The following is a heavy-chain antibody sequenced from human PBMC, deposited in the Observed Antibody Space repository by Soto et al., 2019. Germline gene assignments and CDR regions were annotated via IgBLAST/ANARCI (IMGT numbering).Heavy chain of an antibody. CDR3: ARDYGSGWADYFDY. CDR2: INAGNGNT. CDR1: GYTFTSYA. V-gene: IGHV1-3*01. J-gene: IGHJ4*02. D-gene: IGHD1-26*01. Sequence: QVQLVQSGAEVKKPGASVKVSCKASGYTFTSYAMHWVRQAPGQRLEWMGWINAGNGNTKYSQKFQGRVTITRDTSASTAYMELSSLRSEDTAVYYCARDYGSGWADYFDYWGQGTLVTVSS.